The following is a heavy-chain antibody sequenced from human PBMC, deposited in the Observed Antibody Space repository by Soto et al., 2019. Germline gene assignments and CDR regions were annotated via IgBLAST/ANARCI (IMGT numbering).Heavy chain of an antibody. Sequence: EVQLVESGGGLVQPGESLTLSCAASGFTFSSYWMHWVRQAPGKGLVWVSRIKSDGSGTYYADSVKGRLTISRDNAKNMLYLQMNSLRGEDTAVYFCARGDRDRYEGHGYLGGHWGQGTLVTVSS. CDR3: ARGDRDRYEGHGYLGGH. D-gene: IGHD5-18*01. CDR1: GFTFSSYW. CDR2: IKSDGSGT. V-gene: IGHV3-74*01. J-gene: IGHJ4*02.